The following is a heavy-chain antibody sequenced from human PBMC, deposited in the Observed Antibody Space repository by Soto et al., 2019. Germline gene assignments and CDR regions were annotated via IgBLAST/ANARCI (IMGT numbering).Heavy chain of an antibody. CDR2: ISGYNGDT. D-gene: IGHD4-17*01. CDR3: ARDWVGDLAY. J-gene: IGHJ4*02. CDR1: GYTFTSYG. Sequence: QVQLVQYGGEVKQPGASVKVSCKTSGYTFTSYGISWVRQAPGQGLEWMGWISGYNGDTKYVQKFQGRVTLTTDTSTNTAYMEVRSLRSDDTAVYYCARDWVGDLAYWGQGTLVTVSS. V-gene: IGHV1-18*01.